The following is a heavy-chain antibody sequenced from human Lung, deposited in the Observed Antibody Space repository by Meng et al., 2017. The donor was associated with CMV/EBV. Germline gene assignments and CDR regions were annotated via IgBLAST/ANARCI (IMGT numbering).Heavy chain of an antibody. J-gene: IGHJ6*02. CDR1: GFTFDTYA. CDR3: AKAVVAVYYYYGMDC. Sequence: GESLKISCTASGFTFDTYAMSWVRQAPGKGLEWVSAISGIGGNSYYAESVKGRFTVSRDNSKNTLYLQMNGLRADDTAVYYCAKAVVAVYYYYGMDCWGRGTTVTVSS. CDR2: ISGIGGNS. D-gene: IGHD2-2*01. V-gene: IGHV3-23*01.